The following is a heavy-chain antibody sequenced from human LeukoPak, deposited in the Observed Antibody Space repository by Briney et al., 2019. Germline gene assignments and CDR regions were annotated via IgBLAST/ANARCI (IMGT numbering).Heavy chain of an antibody. D-gene: IGHD3-10*01. J-gene: IGHJ4*02. CDR1: GYSFTSYW. Sequence: GESLKISCKGSGYSFTSYWIGWVRQMPGKGLEWMGIIYPGDSDTRYSPSFQGQFTISADKSIITAYLQWSSLKASDTAMYYCARLVLVRGVIKCYFDYWGQGTLVTVSS. V-gene: IGHV5-51*01. CDR2: IYPGDSDT. CDR3: ARLVLVRGVIKCYFDY.